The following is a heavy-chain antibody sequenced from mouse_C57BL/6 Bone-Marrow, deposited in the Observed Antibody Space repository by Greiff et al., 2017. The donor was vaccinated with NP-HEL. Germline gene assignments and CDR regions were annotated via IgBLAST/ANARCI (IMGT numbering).Heavy chain of an antibody. CDR3: ARENYLDYFDY. CDR1: GYTFTSYG. CDR2: IYPRSGNT. J-gene: IGHJ2*01. V-gene: IGHV1-81*01. Sequence: QVQLQQSGAELARPGASVKLSCKASGYTFTSYGISWVKQRTGQGLEWIGAIYPRSGNTYYNEKFKGKATQTADKSSSTAYMELRSLTSEDSAVYFCARENYLDYFDYWGQGTTLTVSS. D-gene: IGHD5-5*01.